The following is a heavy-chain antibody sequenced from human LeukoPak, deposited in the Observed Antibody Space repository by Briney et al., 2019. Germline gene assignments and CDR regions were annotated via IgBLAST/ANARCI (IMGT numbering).Heavy chain of an antibody. V-gene: IGHV4-59*01. J-gene: IGHJ4*02. D-gene: IGHD3-10*01. Sequence: PSETLSLTCTVSGGSISSYYWGWIRLPLGKGLEWIGYISYSGSTTYIPSLKSRVTILVDTSKNQFSLKLSSVTAADTAVYYCVRITQGTIDYWGRGTLVTVSS. CDR3: VRITQGTIDY. CDR2: ISYSGST. CDR1: GGSISSYY.